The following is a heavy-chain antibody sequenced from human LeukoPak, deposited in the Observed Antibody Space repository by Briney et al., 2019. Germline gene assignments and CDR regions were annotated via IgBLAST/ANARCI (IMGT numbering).Heavy chain of an antibody. CDR2: ISSSSSSYI. V-gene: IGHV3-21*01. Sequence: GGSLRLSCAASGFTFSSYSMNWVRQAPGKGLEWVSSISSSSSSYIYYADSVKGRFTISRDNAKNSLHLQMNSLRAEDTAVYYCARDGAAKSLPFFDYWGQGTLVTVPS. J-gene: IGHJ4*02. D-gene: IGHD6-13*01. CDR3: ARDGAAKSLPFFDY. CDR1: GFTFSSYS.